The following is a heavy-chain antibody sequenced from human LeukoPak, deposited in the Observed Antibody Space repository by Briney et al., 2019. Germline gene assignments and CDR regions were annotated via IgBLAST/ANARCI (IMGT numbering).Heavy chain of an antibody. CDR2: VFYDGST. D-gene: IGHD1-14*01. CDR3: ARRPRAEPDTSPDNWFDP. J-gene: IGHJ5*02. Sequence: SETLSLTCAVSDGSISTYFWNWIRQPPGRGLEWIGHVFYDGSTNLNPSLKSRVTISVDTSKNQFSLKLRSVTAADTAVYYCARRPRAEPDTSPDNWFDPWGQGTLVTVSS. V-gene: IGHV4-59*08. CDR1: DGSISTYF.